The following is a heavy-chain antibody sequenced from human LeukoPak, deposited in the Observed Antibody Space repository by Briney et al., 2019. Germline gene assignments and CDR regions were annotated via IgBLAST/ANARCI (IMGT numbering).Heavy chain of an antibody. J-gene: IGHJ5*02. D-gene: IGHD2-2*01. V-gene: IGHV4-59*12. CDR1: GGSISNYY. Sequence: SETLSLTCTVSGGSISNYYWSWIRQPPGKGLEWIGYIYYSGSTNYNPSLKSRVTISVDTSKNQFSLKLSSVTAADTAVYYCAREASRLLWSWFDPWGQGTLVTVSS. CDR3: AREASRLLWSWFDP. CDR2: IYYSGST.